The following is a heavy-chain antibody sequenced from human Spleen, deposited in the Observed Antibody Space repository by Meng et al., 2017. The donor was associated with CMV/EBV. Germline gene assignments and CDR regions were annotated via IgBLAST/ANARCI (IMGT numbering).Heavy chain of an antibody. Sequence: GGSLRLSCAASGFSFSAYAMHWVRQAPGKGLEWVTLISYDGNNKYYADSVKGRFTISRDNSKNTLYLQMNSLRAEDTAIYYCAKSRNGYGGEDYWGQGMLVTVSS. CDR2: ISYDGNNK. CDR1: GFSFSAYA. J-gene: IGHJ4*02. V-gene: IGHV3-30-3*02. CDR3: AKSRNGYGGEDY. D-gene: IGHD5-12*01.